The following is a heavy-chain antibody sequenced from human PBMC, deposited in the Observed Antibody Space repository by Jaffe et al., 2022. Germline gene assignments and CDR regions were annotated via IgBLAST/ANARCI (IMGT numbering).Heavy chain of an antibody. CDR1: GFTFSDHY. D-gene: IGHD3-22*01. J-gene: IGHJ4*02. CDR2: VRNKANHETT. Sequence: EVQVVESGGGLVQPGRSLRLTCKGFGFTFSDHYMSWVRQAPGKGLEWVASVRNKANHETTEYAASVRDRFTILRYDSNNVVYLQMSSLRTEDTAIYYCARDCDDRNCQYYFDYWGQGTLVTVSS. CDR3: ARDCDDRNCQYYFDY. V-gene: IGHV3-49*04.